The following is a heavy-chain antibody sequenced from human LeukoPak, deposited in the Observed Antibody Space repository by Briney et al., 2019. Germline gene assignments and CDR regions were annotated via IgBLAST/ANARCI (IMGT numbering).Heavy chain of an antibody. D-gene: IGHD3-16*01. V-gene: IGHV4-39*01. CDR1: GGSIRTSSCY. CDR2: IFYSGSA. J-gene: IGHJ3*02. Sequence: TPSETLSLTCTVSGGSIRTSSCYWGWIRLPPGKGLEWIGSIFYSGSAYYNPSLKSRVTISVDTSKNQFSLKLNSLTAADTAIYYCARHESLGAFDIWGQGTMVTVSS. CDR3: ARHESLGAFDI.